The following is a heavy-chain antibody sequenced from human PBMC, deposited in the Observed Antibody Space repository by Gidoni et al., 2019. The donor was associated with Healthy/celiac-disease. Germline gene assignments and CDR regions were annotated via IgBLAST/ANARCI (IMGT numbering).Heavy chain of an antibody. CDR2: IGTAGDT. CDR1: GFTFSSYD. J-gene: IGHJ3*02. CDR3: ARSGGAGRSGDAFDI. V-gene: IGHV3-13*01. D-gene: IGHD1-26*01. Sequence: EVQLVESGGGLVQPGGSLRLSCAASGFTFSSYDMHWVRQATGKGLEWVSAIGTAGDTYYPGSVKGRFTISRENAKNSLYLQMNSLRAGDTAVYYCARSGGAGRSGDAFDIWGQGTMVTVSS.